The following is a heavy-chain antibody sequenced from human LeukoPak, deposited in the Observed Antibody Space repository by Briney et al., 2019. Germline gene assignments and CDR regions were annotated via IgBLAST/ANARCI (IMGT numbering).Heavy chain of an antibody. V-gene: IGHV3-21*01. CDR3: ARNANYYESSGYYFCFDD. D-gene: IGHD3-22*01. J-gene: IGHJ4*02. CDR2: ISSSSSYI. CDR1: GFTFSSYS. Sequence: GSLRLSCAASGFTFSSYSMNWVRQAPGKGLEWVSSISSSSSYIYYADSVKGRFTISRDNAKNSLYLQMNSLRAEDTAVYYCARNANYYESSGYYFCFDDWGQGTLVTVSS.